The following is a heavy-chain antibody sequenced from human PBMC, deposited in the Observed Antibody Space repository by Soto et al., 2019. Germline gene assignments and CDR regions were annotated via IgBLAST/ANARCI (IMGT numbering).Heavy chain of an antibody. CDR1: GNSVSSGTYS. CDR2: IYYSGST. V-gene: IGHV4-61*01. D-gene: IGHD2-21*02. Sequence: QVQLQESGPGLVKPSETLSLTCHVSGNSVSSGTYSWSWIRQSPGKGLEWIGNIYYSGSTDYNSSLTTRFRRSLDTSKTQFSFTLNSVTGADTVIYYCARVWVTQYDCGGHGTLVTVSS. J-gene: IGHJ4*01. CDR3: ARVWVTQYDC.